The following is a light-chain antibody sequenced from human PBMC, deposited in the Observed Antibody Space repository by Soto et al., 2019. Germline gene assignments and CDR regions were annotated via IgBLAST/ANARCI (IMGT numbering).Light chain of an antibody. CDR1: SSDVGNYNY. V-gene: IGLV2-14*01. Sequence: QSALTQSASGSGSPGQSITISCTGTSSDVGNYNYVSWYQQHPGEVPKLITFNVNNRPSGVSNRFSGSKSGNTASLTISGLQAEDEADYYCSSFTSSTTYVFGTGTKVTVL. CDR3: SSFTSSTTYV. CDR2: NVN. J-gene: IGLJ1*01.